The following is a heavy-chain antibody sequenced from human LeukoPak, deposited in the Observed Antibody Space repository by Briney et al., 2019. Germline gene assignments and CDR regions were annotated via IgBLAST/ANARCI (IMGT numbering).Heavy chain of an antibody. CDR2: IRNKASGGTT. D-gene: IGHD4-11*01. CDR1: GFTFGDYS. CDR3: TRDRIMTNF. Sequence: GGSLRLSCTASGFTFGDYSMTWFRQAPGKGLEWVSFIRNKASGGTTEHAASVRGRFTTSRDDSKSIAYLQMNSLKTEDTALYYCTRDRIMTNFWGQGTLVTVSS. V-gene: IGHV3-49*03. J-gene: IGHJ4*02.